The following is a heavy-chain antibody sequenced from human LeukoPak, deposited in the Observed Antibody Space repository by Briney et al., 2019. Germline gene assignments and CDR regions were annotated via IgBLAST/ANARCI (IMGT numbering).Heavy chain of an antibody. CDR1: GFTFSSYA. CDR3: ANDPVVITTTIRPTEYFQH. CDR2: ISGSGGST. J-gene: IGHJ1*01. D-gene: IGHD2/OR15-2a*01. Sequence: GGSLRLSCAASGFTFSSYAMSWVRQAPGKGLEWVSAISGSGGSTYYADSVKGRFTISRDNSKNTLYLQMNSLRAEDTAVYYCANDPVVITTTIRPTEYFQHWGQGTLVTVSS. V-gene: IGHV3-23*01.